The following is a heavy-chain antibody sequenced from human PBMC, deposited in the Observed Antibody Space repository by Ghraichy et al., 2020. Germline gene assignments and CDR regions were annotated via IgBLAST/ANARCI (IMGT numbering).Heavy chain of an antibody. CDR3: ARGDYYDSSGRYYLSYRRAFDY. CDR1: GGSFSGYY. V-gene: IGHV4-34*01. CDR2: INHSGST. D-gene: IGHD3-22*01. J-gene: IGHJ4*02. Sequence: ESLNISCAVYGGSFSGYYWSWIRQPPGKGLDWIGEINHSGSTNYNPSLKSRVTISVDTSKNQFSLKLSSVTAADTAVYYCARGDYYDSSGRYYLSYRRAFDYWGQGTLVTVSS.